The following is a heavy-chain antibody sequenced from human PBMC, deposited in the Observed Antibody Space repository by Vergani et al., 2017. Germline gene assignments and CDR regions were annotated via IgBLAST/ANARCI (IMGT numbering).Heavy chain of an antibody. CDR3: AKKGGSLYYYGVDV. D-gene: IGHD1-26*01. V-gene: IGHV3-30*02. CDR2: IRYDGSNP. J-gene: IGHJ6*02. Sequence: QEQLLQSGGGLVQPGGSLRLSCIGSGYTFGHFDMHWVRQAPGKGLAWVAFIRYDGSNPQVIDSVKGRFTISRDNSKDTLFLQMNGLRPEDTGTYFCAKKGGSLYYYGVDVWGQGTTITVSS. CDR1: GYTFGHFD.